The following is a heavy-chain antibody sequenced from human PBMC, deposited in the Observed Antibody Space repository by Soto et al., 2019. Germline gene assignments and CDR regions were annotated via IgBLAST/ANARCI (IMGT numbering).Heavy chain of an antibody. D-gene: IGHD3-10*01. CDR3: ARSGPLVLLWFGEPRGTTKYYFDY. J-gene: IGHJ4*02. Sequence: PSETLSLTCAVSGGSISSSNWWSWVRQPPGKGLEWIGEIYHSGSTNYNPSLKSRVTISVDKSKNQFSLKLSSVTAADTAVYYCARSGPLVLLWFGEPRGTTKYYFDYWGQGTLVTVSS. CDR1: GGSISSSNW. V-gene: IGHV4-4*02. CDR2: IYHSGST.